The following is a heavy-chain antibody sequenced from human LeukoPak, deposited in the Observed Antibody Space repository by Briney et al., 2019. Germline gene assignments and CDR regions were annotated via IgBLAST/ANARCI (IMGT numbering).Heavy chain of an antibody. CDR3: ARRQWLLHFGYFDY. J-gene: IGHJ4*02. V-gene: IGHV4-34*01. D-gene: IGHD3-22*01. CDR1: GGSFSGYY. Sequence: PSETLSLTCAVYGGSFSGYYWSWIRQPPGKGLEWIGEINHSGSTNYNPSLKSRVTISVDTSKNQFSLKLSSVTAADTAVYYCARRQWLLHFGYFDYWGQGTLVTVSS. CDR2: INHSGST.